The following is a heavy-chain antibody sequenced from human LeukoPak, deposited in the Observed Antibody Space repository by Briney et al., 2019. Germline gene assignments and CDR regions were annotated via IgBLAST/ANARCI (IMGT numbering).Heavy chain of an antibody. CDR2: IYYSGST. CDR1: GGSNSSGDYY. J-gene: IGHJ1*01. D-gene: IGHD3-22*01. V-gene: IGHV4-30-4*01. Sequence: SQTLSLTCTVSGGSNSSGDYYWSWIRQPPGKGLEWIGYIYYSGSTYYNPSLKSRVTISVDTSKNQFSLKLSSVTAADTAVYYCADYYDSSGYYYGEYFQHWGQGTLVTVSS. CDR3: ADYYDSSGYYYGEYFQH.